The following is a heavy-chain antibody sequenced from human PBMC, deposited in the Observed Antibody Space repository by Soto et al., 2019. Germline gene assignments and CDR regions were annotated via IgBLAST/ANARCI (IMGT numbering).Heavy chain of an antibody. D-gene: IGHD3-3*01. CDR3: ARGPGKSYDFWSGYSNWFDP. J-gene: IGHJ5*02. CDR1: GFTFSSYD. Sequence: HPGGSLRLSCAASGFTFSSYDMHWVRQATGKGLEWVSAIGTAGDTYYPGSVKGRFTISRENAKNSLYLQMNSLRAGDTAVYYCARGPGKSYDFWSGYSNWFDPWGQGTLVTVSS. V-gene: IGHV3-13*01. CDR2: IGTAGDT.